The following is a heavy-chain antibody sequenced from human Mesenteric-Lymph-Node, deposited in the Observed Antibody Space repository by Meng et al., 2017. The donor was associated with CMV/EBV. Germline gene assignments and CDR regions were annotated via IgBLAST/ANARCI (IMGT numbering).Heavy chain of an antibody. Sequence: SETLSLTCTVSGDSITSTDYYWGWIRQAPGKGLEWIGSAYYSGSTSHDPSLKSRLTTSLDTSKNQFSLNINSVTVADTAVYYCARLPIYDTSASPSWGQGTLVTSPQ. CDR2: AYYSGST. J-gene: IGHJ5*02. CDR1: GDSITSTDYY. D-gene: IGHD3-22*01. V-gene: IGHV4-39*07. CDR3: ARLPIYDTSASPS.